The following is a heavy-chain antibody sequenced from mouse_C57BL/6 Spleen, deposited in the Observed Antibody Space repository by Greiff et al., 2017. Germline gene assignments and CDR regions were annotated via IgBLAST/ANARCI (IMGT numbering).Heavy chain of an antibody. Sequence: EVMLVESEGGLVQPGSSMKLSCTASGFTFSDYYMAWVRQVPEKCLEWVANINYDGSSTYYLDSLKSRFIISRDNAKNILYLQMSSLKSEHTATYYCAREGFTTVVGAMSYWGQGTSVTVSS. CDR3: AREGFTTVVGAMSY. J-gene: IGHJ4*01. V-gene: IGHV5-16*01. CDR2: INYDGSST. CDR1: GFTFSDYY. D-gene: IGHD1-1*01.